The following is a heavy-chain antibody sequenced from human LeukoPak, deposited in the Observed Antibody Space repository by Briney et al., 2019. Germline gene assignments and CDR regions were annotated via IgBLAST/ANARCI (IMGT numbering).Heavy chain of an antibody. J-gene: IGHJ4*02. CDR1: GFTFTSSA. D-gene: IGHD5-18*01. V-gene: IGHV1-58*02. CDR2: IVVGSGNT. Sequence: SVKVSCKASGFTFTSSAMQWVRQARGQHLEWIGWIVVGSGNTNYAQKFQERVTITRDMSTSTAYMELSSLRSEDTAVYYCAAGVGEGIQLWVVWGQGTLVTVSS. CDR3: AAGVGEGIQLWVV.